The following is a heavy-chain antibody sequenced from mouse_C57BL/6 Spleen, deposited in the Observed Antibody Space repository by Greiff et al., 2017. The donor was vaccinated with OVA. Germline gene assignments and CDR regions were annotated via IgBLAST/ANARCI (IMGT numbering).Heavy chain of an antibody. CDR1: GYTFTSYW. V-gene: IGHV1-69*01. CDR3: ARWDGYSFDY. J-gene: IGHJ2*01. CDR2: IDPSDSYT. D-gene: IGHD2-3*01. Sequence: VQLQQPGAELVMPGASVKLSCKASGYTFTSYWMHWVKQRPGQGLEWIGEIDPSDSYTNYNQKFKGKSTLTVDKSSSTAYMQLSSLTSEDSAVYYCARWDGYSFDYWGQGTTLTVSS.